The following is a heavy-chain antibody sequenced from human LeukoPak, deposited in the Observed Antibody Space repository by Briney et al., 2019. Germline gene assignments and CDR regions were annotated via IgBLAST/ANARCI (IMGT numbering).Heavy chain of an antibody. CDR3: AGSSSWYGGYFDY. CDR2: ISYDGSNK. D-gene: IGHD6-13*01. V-gene: IGHV3-30*04. CDR1: GFTFSSYA. J-gene: IGHJ4*02. Sequence: GGSLRLSCAASGFTFSSYAMHWVRQAPGKGLEWVAVISYDGSNKYYADSVKGRFTISRDNSKNTLYLQMNSLRAEDTAVYYCAGSSSWYGGYFDYWGQGTLVTVSP.